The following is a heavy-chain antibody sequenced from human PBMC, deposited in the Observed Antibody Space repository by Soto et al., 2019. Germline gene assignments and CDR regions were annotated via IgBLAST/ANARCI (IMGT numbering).Heavy chain of an antibody. CDR3: ARAPDYGDYYYYYGMDV. J-gene: IGHJ6*02. D-gene: IGHD4-17*01. CDR2: IYSGGST. CDR1: GFTVSSNY. Sequence: HPGGSLRLSCAASGFTVSSNYMSWVRQAPGKGLEWVSVIYSGGSTYYADSVKGRFTISRDNSKNTLYLQMNSLRAEDTAVYYCARAPDYGDYYYYYGMDVWGQGTTVTVSS. V-gene: IGHV3-53*01.